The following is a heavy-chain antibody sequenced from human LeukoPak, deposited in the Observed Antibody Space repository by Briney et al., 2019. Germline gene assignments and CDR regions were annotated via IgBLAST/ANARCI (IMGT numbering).Heavy chain of an antibody. CDR3: ARGREDYYDSSGYYRYYYYYYMDV. Sequence: SETLSLTCTVYGGSFSGYYWSWIRQPPGKGLEWIGEINHSGSTNYNPSLKSRVTISVDTSKNQFSLKLSSVTAADTAVYYCARGREDYYDSSGYYRYYYYYYMDVWGKGTTVTVSS. J-gene: IGHJ6*03. V-gene: IGHV4-34*01. CDR2: INHSGST. CDR1: GGSFSGYY. D-gene: IGHD3-22*01.